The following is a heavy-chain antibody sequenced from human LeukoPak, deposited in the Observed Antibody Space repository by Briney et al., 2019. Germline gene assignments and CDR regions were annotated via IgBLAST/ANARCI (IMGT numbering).Heavy chain of an antibody. J-gene: IGHJ5*02. CDR1: GFTFDDYA. V-gene: IGHV3-9*01. CDR2: ISWNSGSI. Sequence: PGRSLRLSCAASGFTFDDYAMHWVRQAPGKGLEWVSGISWNSGSIGYADSVKGRFTISRDNSKNTLYLQMNSLRAEDTAVYYCARDPRWGSYSEGFDPWGQGTLVTVSS. CDR3: ARDPRWGSYSEGFDP. D-gene: IGHD1-26*01.